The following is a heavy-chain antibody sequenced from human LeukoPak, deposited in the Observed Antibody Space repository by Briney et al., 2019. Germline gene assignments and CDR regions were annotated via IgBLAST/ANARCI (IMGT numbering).Heavy chain of an antibody. Sequence: SETLSLTCTVSGGSISSSSYYWGWIRQPPGKGLEWIGSIYYSGSTYYNPSLKSRVTISVDTSKNQFSLKLSSVTAADTAVYYCARDKDWNFDWGQGTLVTVSS. CDR3: ARDKDWNFD. CDR1: GGSISSSSYY. D-gene: IGHD1-7*01. V-gene: IGHV4-39*02. CDR2: IYYSGST. J-gene: IGHJ4*02.